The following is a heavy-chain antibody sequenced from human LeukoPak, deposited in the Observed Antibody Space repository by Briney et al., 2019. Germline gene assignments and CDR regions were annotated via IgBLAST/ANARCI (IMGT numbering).Heavy chain of an antibody. CDR2: IYYSGST. J-gene: IGHJ4*02. V-gene: IGHV4-59*01. D-gene: IGHD6-13*01. CDR3: AGDRPGGSSLDY. CDR1: GGSISSYY. Sequence: SETLSLTCTVSGGSISSYYWGWIRQPPGKGLEWIGYIYYSGSTNYNPSLKSRVTISVDTSKNQFSLKLSSVTAADTAVYYCAGDRPGGSSLDYWGQGTLVTVSS.